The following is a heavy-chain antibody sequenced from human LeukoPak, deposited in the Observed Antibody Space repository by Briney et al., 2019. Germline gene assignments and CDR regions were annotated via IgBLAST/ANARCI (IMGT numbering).Heavy chain of an antibody. CDR3: AKDSAQSYYYGSGSYYQF. V-gene: IGHV3-23*01. CDR1: GFTFSTYA. D-gene: IGHD3-10*01. Sequence: GGSLRLSCAASGFTFSTYAMSWVRQAPGKGLEWVSAVSGSGGSTYYADSVKGRFTISRDNSKNTLYLQMNSLRAEDTAVYYCAKDSAQSYYYGSGSYYQFWGQGTLVTVSS. J-gene: IGHJ4*02. CDR2: VSGSGGST.